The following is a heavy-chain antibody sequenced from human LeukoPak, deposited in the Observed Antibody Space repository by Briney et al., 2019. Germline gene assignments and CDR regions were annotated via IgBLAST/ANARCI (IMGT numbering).Heavy chain of an antibody. V-gene: IGHV3-74*01. CDR2: INSDGSST. CDR1: GFTLSTNW. CDR3: ARDLSGSLDY. J-gene: IGHJ4*02. D-gene: IGHD1-26*01. Sequence: GGSLRLSCAASGFTLSTNWIHWVRQAPGKGLVWVSLINSDGSSTRYADSVKGRFTISRDNAKNTLYLQMNSLRAEDTAVYYCARDLSGSLDYWGQGTLVTVSS.